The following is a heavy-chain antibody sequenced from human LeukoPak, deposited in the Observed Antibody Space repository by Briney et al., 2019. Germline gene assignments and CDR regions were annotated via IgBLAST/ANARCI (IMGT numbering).Heavy chain of an antibody. CDR2: VGGSGGDT. Sequence: PGGSPRLSCAASGFTFRSYAMSWVRQAPGKGLEWVSAVGGSGGDTYYAASVQGRFTISRDNSKNTVYLQMNSLRAEDTAIYYCAKDIGGSGAYWGQGTLVTVSS. V-gene: IGHV3-23*01. CDR1: GFTFRSYA. J-gene: IGHJ4*02. D-gene: IGHD3-16*01. CDR3: AKDIGGSGAY.